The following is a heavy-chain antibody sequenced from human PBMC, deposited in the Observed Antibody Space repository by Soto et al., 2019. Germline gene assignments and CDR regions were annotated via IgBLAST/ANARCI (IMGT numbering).Heavy chain of an antibody. D-gene: IGHD2-21*02. J-gene: IGHJ1*01. CDR2: ISYDGSND. V-gene: IGHV3-30-3*01. Sequence: QVQLVESGGGVVQPGRSLRLSCAASGFTFSSYAMHWVRQAPGKGLEWVSLISYDGSNDYYADSVKGRFSISRDNSKNTLYLQMNSLSAEDTAVYYCARSVVTASPHYFHHWGQGTLVTVSS. CDR1: GFTFSSYA. CDR3: ARSVVTASPHYFHH.